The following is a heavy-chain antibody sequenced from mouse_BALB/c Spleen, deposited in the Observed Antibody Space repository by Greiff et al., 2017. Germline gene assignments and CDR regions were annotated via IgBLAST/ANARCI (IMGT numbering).Heavy chain of an antibody. CDR3: ARDYGSSYRYFDV. D-gene: IGHD1-1*01. V-gene: IGHV1S137*01. J-gene: IGHJ1*01. Sequence: QVQLKQSGAELVRPGVSVKISCKGSGYTFTDYAMHWVKQSHAKSLEWIGVISTYYGDASYNQKFKGKATMTVDKSSSTAYMELARLTSEDSAIYYCARDYGSSYRYFDVWGAGTTVTVSS. CDR2: ISTYYGDA. CDR1: GYTFTDYA.